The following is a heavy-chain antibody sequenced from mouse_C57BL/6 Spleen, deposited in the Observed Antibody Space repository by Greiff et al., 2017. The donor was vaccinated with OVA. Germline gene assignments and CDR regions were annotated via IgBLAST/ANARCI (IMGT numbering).Heavy chain of an antibody. D-gene: IGHD2-4*01. V-gene: IGHV5-9*01. CDR2: ISGGGGNT. J-gene: IGHJ4*01. Sequence: EVMLVESGGGLVKPGGSLKLSCAASGFTFSSYTMSWVRQTPEKRLEWVATISGGGGNTYYPDSVKGRFTISRDNAKNTLYLQMSSLRSEDTALYYCARQGYDYPFYAMDYWGQGTSVTVSS. CDR1: GFTFSSYT. CDR3: ARQGYDYPFYAMDY.